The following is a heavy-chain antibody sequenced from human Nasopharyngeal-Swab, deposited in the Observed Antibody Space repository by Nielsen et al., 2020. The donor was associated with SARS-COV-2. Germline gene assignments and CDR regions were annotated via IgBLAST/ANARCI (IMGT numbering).Heavy chain of an antibody. D-gene: IGHD6-19*01. V-gene: IGHV3-9*01. CDR1: GFTFDDYA. Sequence: SLKISCAASGFTFDDYAMHWVRQAPGKGLEWVSGISWNSGSIGYADSVKSRFTISRDNAKNSLYLQMNSLRAEDTALYYCAKASNPAVAGDFDYWGQGTLVTVSS. J-gene: IGHJ4*02. CDR2: ISWNSGSI. CDR3: AKASNPAVAGDFDY.